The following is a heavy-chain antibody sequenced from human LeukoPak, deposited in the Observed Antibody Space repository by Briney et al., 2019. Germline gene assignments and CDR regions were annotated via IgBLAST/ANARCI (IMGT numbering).Heavy chain of an antibody. Sequence: ASVKVSCKASGYTFTGYYMHWVRQAPGQGLEWMGWINPNHGDTNYAQKFQDRVSITRDTSISTAYMHLSRLRSADTAVYYCARRAVDNSYYYYMDVWGKGTTVTVSS. D-gene: IGHD6-19*01. J-gene: IGHJ6*03. CDR2: INPNHGDT. CDR1: GYTFTGYY. CDR3: ARRAVDNSYYYYMDV. V-gene: IGHV1-2*02.